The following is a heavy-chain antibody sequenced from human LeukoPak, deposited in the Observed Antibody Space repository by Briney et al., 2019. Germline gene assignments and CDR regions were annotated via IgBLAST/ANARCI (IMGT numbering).Heavy chain of an antibody. V-gene: IGHV1-69*04. CDR1: GGTFSSYA. D-gene: IGHD2-15*01. Sequence: GASVKVSCKASGGTFSSYAISWVRQAPGQGLEWMGRIIPILGIANYAQKFQGRVTITADKSTSTAYMELSSLRSEDTAVYYCARDQVVAAPYGMDVWGQGTTVTVSS. J-gene: IGHJ6*02. CDR2: IIPILGIA. CDR3: ARDQVVAAPYGMDV.